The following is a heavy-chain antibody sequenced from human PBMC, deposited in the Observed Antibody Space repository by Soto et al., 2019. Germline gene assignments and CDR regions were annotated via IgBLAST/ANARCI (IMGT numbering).Heavy chain of an antibody. J-gene: IGHJ6*02. V-gene: IGHV3-15*01. Sequence: GGSLRLSCAASGFTFSNAWMSWVRQAPGKGLEWVGRIKSKTDGGTTDYAAPVKGRFTISRDDSKNTLYLQMNSLKTEDTAVYYCTTLHGLGYCSSTSCFDYYYYGMDVWGQGTTVTSP. CDR3: TTLHGLGYCSSTSCFDYYYYGMDV. CDR1: GFTFSNAW. D-gene: IGHD2-2*01. CDR2: IKSKTDGGTT.